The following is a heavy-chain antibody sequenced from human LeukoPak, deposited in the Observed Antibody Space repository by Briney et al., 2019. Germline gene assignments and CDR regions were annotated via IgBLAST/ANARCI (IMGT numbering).Heavy chain of an antibody. CDR3: AKESRNNSGYYRDY. Sequence: GGSLRPSCAVSGFPVSTSHMSWVRQAPGKGLEWVSVIYRPGSTHYTGSVKGRFTISRDNSKNTLYLQMNSLRAEDTAVYYCAKESRNNSGYYRDYWGQGTLVTVSS. J-gene: IGHJ4*02. CDR2: IYRPGST. D-gene: IGHD3-22*01. CDR1: GFPVSTSH. V-gene: IGHV3-66*01.